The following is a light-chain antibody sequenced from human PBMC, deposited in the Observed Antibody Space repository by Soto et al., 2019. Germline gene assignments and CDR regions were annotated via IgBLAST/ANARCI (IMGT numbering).Light chain of an antibody. CDR3: QQYGSSPFT. J-gene: IGKJ3*01. Sequence: EVVLTQSPVTLSLSPGERATLSCRASQSVSSPYLAWYQQKPGQPPRLLIYGASSRATDIPDRFIGSGSGTEFNLTIARLAPEDFAMYYCQQYGSSPFTFGPGTKVDI. V-gene: IGKV3-20*01. CDR1: QSVSSPY. CDR2: GAS.